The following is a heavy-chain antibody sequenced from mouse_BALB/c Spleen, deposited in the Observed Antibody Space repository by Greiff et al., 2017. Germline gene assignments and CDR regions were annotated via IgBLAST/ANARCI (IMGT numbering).Heavy chain of an antibody. J-gene: IGHJ3*01. CDR3: ARKEDSY. V-gene: IGHV1-82*01. CDR2: IYPGDGDT. CDR1: GYAFSSSW. Sequence: VQLQESGPELVKPGASVKISCKASGYAFSSSWMNWVKQRPGQGLEWIGRIYPGDGDTNYNGKFKGKATLTADKSSSTAYMQLSSLTSVDSAVYFCARKEDSYWGQGTLVTVSA.